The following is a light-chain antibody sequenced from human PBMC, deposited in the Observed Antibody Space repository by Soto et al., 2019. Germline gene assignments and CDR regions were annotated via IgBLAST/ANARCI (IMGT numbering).Light chain of an antibody. J-gene: IGLJ3*02. CDR1: SSDVGGYNY. V-gene: IGLV2-14*03. Sequence: QSALTQPASVSGSPGQSITIFCTGTSSDVGGYNYVSWYQQRPGKPPKLMIYDVTNRPSGVSNRFSGSKSGSTASLTISGLQAEEGGYLYCSSYTNRNTVVFGGGTKVTVL. CDR2: DVT. CDR3: SSYTNRNTVV.